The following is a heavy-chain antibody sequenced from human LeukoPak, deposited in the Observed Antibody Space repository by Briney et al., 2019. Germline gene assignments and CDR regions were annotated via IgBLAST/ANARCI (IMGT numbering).Heavy chain of an antibody. J-gene: IGHJ4*02. CDR3: AKSGYYDNSGYFKFEY. D-gene: IGHD3-22*01. CDR1: GFSFSNAY. V-gene: IGHV3-30*18. Sequence: PGGSLRLSCAASGFSFSNAYMSWVRQAPGKGLEWVAVISYDGSNKYYADSVKGRFTISRDNSKNTLYLQMNSLRAEDTAVYYCAKSGYYDNSGYFKFEYWGQGTLVTVSS. CDR2: ISYDGSNK.